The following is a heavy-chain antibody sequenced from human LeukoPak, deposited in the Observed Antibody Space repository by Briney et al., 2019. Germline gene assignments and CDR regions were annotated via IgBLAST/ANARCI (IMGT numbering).Heavy chain of an antibody. J-gene: IGHJ4*02. CDR3: ARVGGWYCSSTSCSHFDY. CDR1: GYTFTSYG. Sequence: ASVKVSCKASGYTFTSYGISWVRQAPGQGLEWMGWISAYNGNTNYAQKLQGRVTMTTDTSTSTAYMELRSLRSDETAVYYCARVGGWYCSSTSCSHFDYWGQGTLVTVSS. V-gene: IGHV1-18*01. D-gene: IGHD2-2*01. CDR2: ISAYNGNT.